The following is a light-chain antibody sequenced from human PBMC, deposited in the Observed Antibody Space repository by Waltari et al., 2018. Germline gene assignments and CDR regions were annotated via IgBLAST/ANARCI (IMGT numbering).Light chain of an antibody. J-gene: IGKJ5*01. V-gene: IGKV1-9*01. CDR1: RDIRNY. CDR3: QQYNNWPRGT. Sequence: DIQLTQSPSFLSASVGDRVTFTCRASRDIRNYLAWYQQKSGKAPKLLIFAASTLQSGVPSRFSGSGSGTEFTLTISSLQSEDFAVYYCQQYNNWPRGTFGQGTRLEIK. CDR2: AAS.